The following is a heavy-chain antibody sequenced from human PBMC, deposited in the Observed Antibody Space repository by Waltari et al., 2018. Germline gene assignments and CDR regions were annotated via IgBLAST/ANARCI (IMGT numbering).Heavy chain of an antibody. Sequence: QLQLQESGPGLVKPSETLALTCTVAGDSIRPYYWTWLRHTPRKGLEWIGYSYYSGSTNYNPSLKSRVTIPVDTSKNQFSLKLTSVTAADTAVYYCARAERWLQPDYWGQGTLVTVSS. V-gene: IGHV4-59*12. CDR1: GDSIRPYY. CDR3: ARAERWLQPDY. CDR2: SYYSGST. D-gene: IGHD5-12*01. J-gene: IGHJ4*02.